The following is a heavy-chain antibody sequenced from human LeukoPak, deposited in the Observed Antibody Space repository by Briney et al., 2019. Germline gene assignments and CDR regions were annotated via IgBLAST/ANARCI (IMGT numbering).Heavy chain of an antibody. D-gene: IGHD1-26*01. CDR3: ARSRYSGSHRFFDP. V-gene: IGHV4-59*11. CDR2: IYYSGST. CDR1: GGSISSHY. J-gene: IGHJ5*02. Sequence: SETLSLTCTVSGGSISSHYWSWIRQPPGKGLEWIGYIYYSGSTNYNPSLKSRVTISVDTSKNQFSLKLSSVTAADTAVYYCARSRYSGSHRFFDPWGQGTLVTVSS.